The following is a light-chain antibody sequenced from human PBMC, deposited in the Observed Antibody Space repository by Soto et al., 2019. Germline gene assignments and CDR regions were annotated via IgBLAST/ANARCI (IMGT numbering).Light chain of an antibody. V-gene: IGLV6-57*01. CDR3: QSYDTNNHVV. CDR2: EDN. Sequence: NFMLTQPHSVSESPGKTVTISCTRSSGTIVSNYVQWYQQRPGSSPTTVIYEDNQRLSGVPDRFSGSIDTSSNSASLTISGLKTEDEADYYCQSYDTNNHVVFGGGTKLTVL. J-gene: IGLJ2*01. CDR1: SGTIVSNY.